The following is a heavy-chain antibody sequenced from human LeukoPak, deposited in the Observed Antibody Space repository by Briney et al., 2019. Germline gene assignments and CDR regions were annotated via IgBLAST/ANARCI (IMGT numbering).Heavy chain of an antibody. Sequence: GGSLRLSCAASGFTFSGSALHWVRQASGKRLEWVGRIRSSANNYATAYAASVKGRFTISRDDSKNTAYLQMNSLETEDTAVYYCTNLLGYCSGDTCYNYWGQGTLVTVSS. V-gene: IGHV3-73*01. J-gene: IGHJ4*02. CDR2: IRSSANNYAT. CDR3: TNLLGYCSGDTCYNY. CDR1: GFTFSGSA. D-gene: IGHD2-15*01.